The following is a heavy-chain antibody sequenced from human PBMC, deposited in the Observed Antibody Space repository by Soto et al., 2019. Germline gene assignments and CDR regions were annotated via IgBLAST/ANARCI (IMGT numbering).Heavy chain of an antibody. CDR2: IVPLFRTT. Sequence: QVQLVQSGAEAKKPGSSVKVSCKTSGGTFSIYAISWVRQAPGQGLEWMGGIVPLFRTTNYAKKFKGRATINADTSTYTVYMELSGLRSGDTAVYYCARGGYSRTRSNLLARSGLAVWGQGTPVTVSS. J-gene: IGHJ6*02. D-gene: IGHD5-12*01. CDR1: GGTFSIYA. CDR3: ARGGYSRTRSNLLARSGLAV. V-gene: IGHV1-69*06.